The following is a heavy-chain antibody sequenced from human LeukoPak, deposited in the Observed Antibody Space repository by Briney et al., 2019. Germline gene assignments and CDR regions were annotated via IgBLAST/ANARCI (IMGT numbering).Heavy chain of an antibody. CDR1: GFTFSSYE. CDR2: ISSSGSTI. D-gene: IGHD1-26*01. V-gene: IGHV3-48*03. CDR3: AKGRRGSGSSYFDY. Sequence: GGSLRLSCAASGFTFSSYEMNWVRQAPGKGLEWVSYISSSGSTIYYADSVKGRFTISRDNAKNSLYLQMNSLRAEDTAVYYCAKGRRGSGSSYFDYWGQGTLVTVSS. J-gene: IGHJ4*02.